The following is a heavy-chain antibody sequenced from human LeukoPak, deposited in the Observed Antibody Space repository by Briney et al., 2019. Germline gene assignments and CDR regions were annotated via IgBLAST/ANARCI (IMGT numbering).Heavy chain of an antibody. J-gene: IGHJ5*02. CDR3: ARGGFIVVVPAAIYGEDWFDP. V-gene: IGHV1-69*04. D-gene: IGHD2-2*02. Sequence: NYAQNFQGRVTITADKSTNTAFMELSSLRSEDTAVYYCARGGFIVVVPAAIYGEDWFDPWGQGTLVTVSS.